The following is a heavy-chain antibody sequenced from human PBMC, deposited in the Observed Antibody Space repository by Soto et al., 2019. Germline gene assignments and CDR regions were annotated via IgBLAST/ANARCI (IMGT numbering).Heavy chain of an antibody. CDR1: GFSFSTYW. CDR2: IKPDGSQK. D-gene: IGHD2-2*01. V-gene: IGHV3-7*01. CDR3: AVRYADY. J-gene: IGHJ4*02. Sequence: EVQLVESGGGLVQPGGSLRLSCAASGFSFSTYWMTWVRQAPGKGLEWVANIKPDGSQKYYVDSVKGRFTISRDNAKRSVYLQMDSLRGEDTALYFCAVRYADYWGQGALVIVSS.